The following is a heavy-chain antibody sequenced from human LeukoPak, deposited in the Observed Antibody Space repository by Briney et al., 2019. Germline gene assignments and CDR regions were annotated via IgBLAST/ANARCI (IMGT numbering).Heavy chain of an antibody. CDR1: GGSISSYY. V-gene: IGHV4-4*08. D-gene: IGHD3-10*01. J-gene: IGHJ6*03. CDR3: ARTILVVRGVTKYYYYYYMDV. Sequence: PSETLSLTCTVSGGSISSYYWSWIRQPPGKGLEWIGRIYTSGSTNYNPSLKSRVTISVDTSRNQFSLKLSSVTAADTAVYYCARTILVVRGVTKYYYYYYMDVWGKGTTVTISS. CDR2: IYTSGST.